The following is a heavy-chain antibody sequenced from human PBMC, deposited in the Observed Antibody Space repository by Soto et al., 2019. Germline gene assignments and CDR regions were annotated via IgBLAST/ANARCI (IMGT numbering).Heavy chain of an antibody. Sequence: GGVLRLSYAAAGFTFSSYWMSWVRQAPGKGLEWVDNIKQDGSEKYYVDSVKGRFTISRDNAKNSLYLQMNSLRAEDTAVYYCAREEATAAAGTLFDYWGQGTLVTVS. J-gene: IGHJ4*02. CDR2: IKQDGSEK. D-gene: IGHD6-13*01. CDR3: AREEATAAAGTLFDY. V-gene: IGHV3-7*03. CDR1: GFTFSSYW.